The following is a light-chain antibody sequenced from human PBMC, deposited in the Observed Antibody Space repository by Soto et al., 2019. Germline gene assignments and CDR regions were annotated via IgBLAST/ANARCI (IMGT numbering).Light chain of an antibody. Sequence: EIVLTQSPGTLYVSPGERATLSCRASQSVNNNYLAWYQQKPGQAPRLLIYGASNRATGIPDRFSGSGSGTDFTLTISRLEPEDFAVYYCQQYGSSGTFGQGTKVDIK. CDR1: QSVNNNY. CDR2: GAS. J-gene: IGKJ1*01. CDR3: QQYGSSGT. V-gene: IGKV3-20*01.